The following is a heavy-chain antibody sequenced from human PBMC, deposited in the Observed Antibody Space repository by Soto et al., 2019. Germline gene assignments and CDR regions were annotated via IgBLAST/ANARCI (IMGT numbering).Heavy chain of an antibody. V-gene: IGHV4-39*01. CDR3: ARGLTGTMMKISCFDP. D-gene: IGHD1-7*01. J-gene: IGHJ5*02. CDR2: VYYSGIT. CDR1: GGSIRGSSTYY. Sequence: QLQLQESGPGLVKASETLSLTCTVSGGSIRGSSTYYWGWIRQSPGKGLEYIGIVYYSGITYYNPYLKSRVTIFVDTSKNQFSLDLSSVTAADKAVYYCARGLTGTMMKISCFDPWGQGTLVTVSS.